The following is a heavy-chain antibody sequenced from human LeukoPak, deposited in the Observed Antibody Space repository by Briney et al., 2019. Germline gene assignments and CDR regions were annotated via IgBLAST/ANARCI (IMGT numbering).Heavy chain of an antibody. J-gene: IGHJ4*02. Sequence: SETLSLTCTVSGGSISSSSYYWGWIRQPPGKGLEWIGTIYYSGSTDYNPSLKSRVTISVDTSKNQFSLKLSSVTAAETAVYYCARHRGDSGSYFASYYFDYWGQGTLVTVSS. CDR1: GGSISSSSYY. CDR3: ARHRGDSGSYFASYYFDY. D-gene: IGHD1-26*01. V-gene: IGHV4-39*01. CDR2: IYYSGST.